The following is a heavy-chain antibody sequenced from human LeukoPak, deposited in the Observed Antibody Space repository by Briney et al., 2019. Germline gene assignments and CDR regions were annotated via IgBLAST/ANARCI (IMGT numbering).Heavy chain of an antibody. CDR3: ARPLGQGNEYGMDV. CDR1: GGSISSYY. V-gene: IGHV4-59*12. Sequence: SETLSLTCTVSGGSISSYYWSWIRQPPGKGLEWIGNIYNSGSTNYNPSLKSRVTISVDTSKNQFSLKLTSVTAADTAVYYCARPLGQGNEYGMDVWGQGTTVTVSS. J-gene: IGHJ6*02. D-gene: IGHD1-1*01. CDR2: IYNSGST.